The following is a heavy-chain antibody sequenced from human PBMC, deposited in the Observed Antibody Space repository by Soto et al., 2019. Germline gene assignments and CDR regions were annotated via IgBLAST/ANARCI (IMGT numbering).Heavy chain of an antibody. CDR3: ARSIN. CDR1: GFPFSSCG. J-gene: IGHJ4*02. CDR2: IWYDGSNK. Sequence: PGGSLRLSCAASGFPFSSCGMHWVRQAPGKGLDWVAVIWYDGSNKDYAGSVKGRFTISRDNSKNTLYLQMNNLRADDTAVYYCARSINWGQGTLVTVSS. V-gene: IGHV3-33*01.